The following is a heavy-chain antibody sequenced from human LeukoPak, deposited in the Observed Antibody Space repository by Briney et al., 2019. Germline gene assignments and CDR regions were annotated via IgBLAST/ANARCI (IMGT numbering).Heavy chain of an antibody. V-gene: IGHV3-23*01. CDR3: AKEQPQLGFDY. J-gene: IGHJ4*02. Sequence: PGGSLRLSCAASGFTFSNYAMSWGRQAPGKGLEWVSLISGSGGSTHYADSVKGRFTISRDNAKNTLYLQMDSLRAEDTAVYYCAKEQPQLGFDYWGQGTLVTVSS. D-gene: IGHD6-13*01. CDR2: ISGSGGST. CDR1: GFTFSNYA.